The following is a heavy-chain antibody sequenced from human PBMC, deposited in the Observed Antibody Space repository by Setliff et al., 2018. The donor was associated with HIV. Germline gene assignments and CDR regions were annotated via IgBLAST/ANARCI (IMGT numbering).Heavy chain of an antibody. V-gene: IGHV1-24*01. CDR3: ARDIPHDYTFWSGSTRFDP. CDR2: FDPEDGET. Sequence: ASVKVSCKVSGYTLTELSMHWVRQAPGKGLEWMGGFDPEDGETIYAQKFRGRVTMTEDTSTDTAYMELSSLRSEDTAAYYCARDIPHDYTFWSGSTRFDPWGQGTLVTVSS. D-gene: IGHD3-3*01. CDR1: GYTLTELS. J-gene: IGHJ5*02.